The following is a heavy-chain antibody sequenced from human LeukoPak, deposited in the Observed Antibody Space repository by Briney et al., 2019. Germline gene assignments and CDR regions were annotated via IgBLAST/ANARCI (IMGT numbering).Heavy chain of an antibody. V-gene: IGHV1-18*01. CDR3: ARVRLYDFWSGYYQYYFDY. J-gene: IGHJ4*02. D-gene: IGHD3-3*01. CDR1: GYTFTSYG. CDR2: ISAYNGNT. Sequence: ASVKVSCKASGYTFTSYGISWVRQAPGQGLEWMGWISAYNGNTKYAKKLQGRVTMTTDTSTSTAYMELRSLRSDDTAVYYCARVRLYDFWSGYYQYYFDYWGQGTLVTVSS.